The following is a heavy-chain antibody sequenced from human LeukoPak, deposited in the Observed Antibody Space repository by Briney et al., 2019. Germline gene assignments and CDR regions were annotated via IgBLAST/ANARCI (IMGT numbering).Heavy chain of an antibody. J-gene: IGHJ4*02. CDR3: AKAPPGPMVRGVLNIFDY. Sequence: PGGSLRLSCAASGFTFSSYGMHWVRQAPGKGLEWVAFIRYDGSNKYYADSVKGRFTISRDNSKNTLYLQMNSLRAEDTAVYYCAKAPPGPMVRGVLNIFDYWGQGTLVTVSS. CDR1: GFTFSSYG. CDR2: IRYDGSNK. D-gene: IGHD3-10*01. V-gene: IGHV3-30*02.